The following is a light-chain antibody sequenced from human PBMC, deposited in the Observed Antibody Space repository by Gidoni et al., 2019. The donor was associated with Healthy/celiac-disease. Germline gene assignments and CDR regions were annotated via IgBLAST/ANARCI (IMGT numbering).Light chain of an antibody. J-gene: IGLJ2*01. CDR2: GNS. CDR1: SSTIGAGYD. Sequence: QSVLTQPPSVSGAPGQRVTISCTGSSSTIGAGYDVPWYQQLPGTAPKLPTYGNSNRPSGVPDRFSGSKSGTSASLAITGLQAEDEADYYCQSYDSSLSGVVFGGGTKLTVL. CDR3: QSYDSSLSGVV. V-gene: IGLV1-40*01.